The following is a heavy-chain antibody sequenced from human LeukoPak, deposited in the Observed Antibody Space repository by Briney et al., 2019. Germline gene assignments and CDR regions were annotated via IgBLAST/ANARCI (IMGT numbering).Heavy chain of an antibody. Sequence: PGGSLRLSCAASGFTFSSYALSWVRQAPGKGLEWVSAINYSGGTTYYADSVKGWFTISRDNSKYTLYLQMNSLRVEDTAVYFCAKVGTWTYWGQGTLVTVSS. D-gene: IGHD3/OR15-3a*01. CDR3: AKVGTWTY. CDR1: GFTFSSYA. V-gene: IGHV3-23*01. CDR2: INYSGGTT. J-gene: IGHJ4*02.